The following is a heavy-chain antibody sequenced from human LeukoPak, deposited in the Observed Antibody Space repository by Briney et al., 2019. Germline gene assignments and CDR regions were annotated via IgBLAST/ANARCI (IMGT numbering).Heavy chain of an antibody. CDR1: GDSFSIYY. CDR3: ARHRDVSSDLFDL. D-gene: IGHD6-19*01. CDR2: ISYIGST. V-gene: IGHV4-59*08. Sequence: SETLSLTCTVSGDSFSIYYWSWIRQPPGKGLEWIGYISYIGSTNYNPSLKSRVTVSVDTSRNQFSLKLTSVTAADTAVYYCARHRDVSSDLFDLWGLGTLVTVSS. J-gene: IGHJ2*01.